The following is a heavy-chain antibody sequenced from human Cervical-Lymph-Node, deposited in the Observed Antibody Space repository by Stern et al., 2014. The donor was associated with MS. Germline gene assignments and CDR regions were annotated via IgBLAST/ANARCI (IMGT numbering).Heavy chain of an antibody. J-gene: IGHJ4*02. D-gene: IGHD2-8*01. CDR2: IIPILGEA. V-gene: IGHV1-69*09. CDR3: ARNDCSNDICQAFDH. Sequence: QVQLVQSGAEVKEPGSSVKVSCKVSGGTFSDYAINWVRQAPGQGLEWMGRIIPILGEADYAENFQGRVTITADKTTVTAYMEVTSLRSDDTAVYYCARNDCSNDICQAFDHWGQGTLVTVPS. CDR1: GGTFSDYA.